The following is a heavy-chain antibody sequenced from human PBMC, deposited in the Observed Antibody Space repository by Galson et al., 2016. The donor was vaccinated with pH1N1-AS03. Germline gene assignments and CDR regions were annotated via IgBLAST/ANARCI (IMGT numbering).Heavy chain of an antibody. CDR1: GFIFSAYP. V-gene: IGHV3-21*01. CDR3: ARDRGWNYGGLDL. Sequence: PRLSCAASGFIFSAYPMNWVRQAPGKGLEWVSFIGTSSTYIYYADSVKGRFTISRDNMKKSLYLQLNHLRAEDTGIYYCARDRGWNYGGLDLWGQGTLVTVSS. CDR2: IGTSSTYI. J-gene: IGHJ5*02. D-gene: IGHD1-7*01.